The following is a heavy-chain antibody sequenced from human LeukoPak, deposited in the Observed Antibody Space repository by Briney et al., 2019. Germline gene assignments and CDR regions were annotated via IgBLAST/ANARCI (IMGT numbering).Heavy chain of an antibody. J-gene: IGHJ4*02. Sequence: SETLSLTCTVSGGSIRSYYWSWIRQPPGKGLEWSGYSYYSGSTNYNPSLKSRVTISVDTSKNQFSLKLSSVKASDTAVYYCARGNNYYDSSGYPDYWGQGTLVTVSS. CDR3: ARGNNYYDSSGYPDY. V-gene: IGHV4-59*01. D-gene: IGHD3-22*01. CDR1: GGSIRSYY. CDR2: SYYSGST.